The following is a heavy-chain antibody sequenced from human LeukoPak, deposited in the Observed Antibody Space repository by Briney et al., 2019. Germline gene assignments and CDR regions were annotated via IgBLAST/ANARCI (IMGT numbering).Heavy chain of an antibody. V-gene: IGHV4-59*08. D-gene: IGHD3-16*01. CDR2: VFYSGST. CDR3: ARLGEKADFDY. J-gene: IGHJ4*02. CDR1: GGSLTGYF. Sequence: SETLSLTCTVSGGSLTGYFWSWIRQPPGKELEWIGYVFYSGSTRYNPSLKSRVTTSVDTSKNQFSLRLTSVTAADTAVYYCARLGEKADFDYWGQGTLVTVSS.